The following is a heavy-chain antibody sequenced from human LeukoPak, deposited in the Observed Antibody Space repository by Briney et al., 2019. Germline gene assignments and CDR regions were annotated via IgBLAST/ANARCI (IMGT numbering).Heavy chain of an antibody. CDR3: TTLAGTTTPFYPY. J-gene: IGHJ4*02. D-gene: IGHD2/OR15-2a*01. CDR2: IISKVDGGTA. CDR1: GFTLSNSW. V-gene: IGHV3-15*01. Sequence: GGSLRLACAASGFTLSNSWTSWLRQAPGKGLEWVGRIISKVDGGTADYAAPVKGRFTISRDDSKNTVYLQMNSLKTEDTAVYYCTTLAGTTTPFYPYWGQGNLVSVSS.